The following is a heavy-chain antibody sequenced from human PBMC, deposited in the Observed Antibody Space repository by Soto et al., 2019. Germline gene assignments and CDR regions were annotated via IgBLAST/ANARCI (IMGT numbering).Heavy chain of an antibody. CDR3: ARLLYCSGGSCFSHAFDI. Sequence: ASVKVACKASGYTFTSYGISWVRQAPGQGLEWMGWISAYNGNTNYAQKLQGRVTMTTDTSTSTAYMELRSLRSDDTAVYYCARLLYCSGGSCFSHAFDIWGQGTMVTVSS. CDR2: ISAYNGNT. D-gene: IGHD2-15*01. V-gene: IGHV1-18*01. CDR1: GYTFTSYG. J-gene: IGHJ3*02.